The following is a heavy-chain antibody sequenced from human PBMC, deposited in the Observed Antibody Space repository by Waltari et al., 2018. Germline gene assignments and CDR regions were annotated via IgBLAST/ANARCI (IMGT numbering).Heavy chain of an antibody. CDR3: ARASAFRDYYNVLTGYDPFDS. D-gene: IGHD3-9*01. J-gene: IGHJ4*02. V-gene: IGHV5-51*01. CDR2: FPPGESEA. CDR1: GKTFTSDW. Sequence: EVPLVQSGAEVKKPGESLKISCTGSGKTFTSDWFGWVRQMPGKGLEWVGIFPPGESEARYSPSFQGQVTMSADKSRSTAYLQWTSLKASDSAIYYCARASAFRDYYNVLTGYDPFDSWGQGTLVSVSS.